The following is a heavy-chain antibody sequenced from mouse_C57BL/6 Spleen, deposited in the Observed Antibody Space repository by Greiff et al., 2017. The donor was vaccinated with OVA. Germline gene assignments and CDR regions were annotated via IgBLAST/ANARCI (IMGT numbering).Heavy chain of an antibody. V-gene: IGHV1-82*01. J-gene: IGHJ2*01. CDR1: GYAFSSSW. CDR2: IYPGDGDT. CDR3: ARRLITTVVADFDY. D-gene: IGHD1-1*01. Sequence: QVQLKESGPELVKPGASVKISCKASGYAFSSSWMNWVKQRPGKGLEWIGRIYPGDGDTNYNGKFKGKATLTADKSSSTAYMQLSSLTSEDSAVYFCARRLITTVVADFDYWGQGTTLTVSS.